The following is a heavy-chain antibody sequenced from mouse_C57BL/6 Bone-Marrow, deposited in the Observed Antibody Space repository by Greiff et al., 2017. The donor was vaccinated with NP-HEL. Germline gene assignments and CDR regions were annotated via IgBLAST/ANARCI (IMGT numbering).Heavy chain of an antibody. CDR1: GFNIKDDY. CDR2: IDPENGDT. Sequence: VQLKQSGAELVRPGASVKLSCTASGFNIKDDYMHWVKQRPEQGLEWIGWIDPENGDTEYASKLQGKATITADTSSNTAYLQLSSLTSEDTAVYYCTEGGYGNLYYAMDYWGQGTSVTVSS. V-gene: IGHV14-4*01. CDR3: TEGGYGNLYYAMDY. D-gene: IGHD2-1*01. J-gene: IGHJ4*01.